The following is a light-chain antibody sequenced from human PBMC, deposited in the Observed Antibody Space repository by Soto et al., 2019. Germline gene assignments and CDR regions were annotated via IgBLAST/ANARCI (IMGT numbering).Light chain of an antibody. J-gene: IGLJ1*01. CDR2: EVS. CDR1: SSDVGGYNY. V-gene: IGLV2-8*01. CDR3: SSQGV. Sequence: QSVLNQASPASGSPGQSVTLPLLGTSSDVGGYNYVSWYQQHPGKAPKLMIYEVSKRPSGVPDRFSGSKSDNTASLTVSGLQAEDEADYYCSSQGVFGTGTKVTVL.